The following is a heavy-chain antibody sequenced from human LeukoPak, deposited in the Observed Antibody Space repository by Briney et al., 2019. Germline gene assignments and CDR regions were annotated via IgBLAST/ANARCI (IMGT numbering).Heavy chain of an antibody. CDR2: IDKEKNSYATAS. CDR3: TRDSGTYNWLDP. CDR1: GFTFSGSA. Sequence: GGSLKLSCAASGFTFSGSAIHWVRQSFGKGLEWIGHIDKEKNSYATASAYVVSVEGRLTVSRDDSKNMAYLQMTGLKTEDTALYYCTRDSGTYNWLDPWGQGTLVTVSS. J-gene: IGHJ5*02. D-gene: IGHD1-26*01. V-gene: IGHV3-73*01.